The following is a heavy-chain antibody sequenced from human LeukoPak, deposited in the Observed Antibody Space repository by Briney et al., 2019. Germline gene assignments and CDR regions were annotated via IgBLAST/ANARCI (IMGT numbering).Heavy chain of an antibody. CDR2: IYYSGST. D-gene: IGHD1-26*01. V-gene: IGHV4-59*01. CDR3: ARNIVGPRQVDY. Sequence: PSETLSLTCTVSGGSISSYYWSWIRQPPGEGLEWIGYIYYSGSTNYNPSLKSRVTISVDTSKNQFSLKLSSVTAADTAIYYCARNIVGPRQVDYWGQGTLVTVSS. J-gene: IGHJ4*02. CDR1: GGSISSYY.